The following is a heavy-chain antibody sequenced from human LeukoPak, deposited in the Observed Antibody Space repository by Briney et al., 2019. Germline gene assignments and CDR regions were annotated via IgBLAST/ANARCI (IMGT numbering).Heavy chain of an antibody. J-gene: IGHJ4*02. V-gene: IGHV4-4*07. CDR3: ARDYSYPDF. Sequence: PSETLSLTCSVSGASISAYHWSWIRQPAGKGLEWIGRIYSSGRTNYIPSLKSRLTMSVDTSKNQFSLKLNSVTAADTAVYCCARDYSYPDFWGQGKLVTVS. D-gene: IGHD5-18*01. CDR1: GASISAYH. CDR2: IYSSGRT.